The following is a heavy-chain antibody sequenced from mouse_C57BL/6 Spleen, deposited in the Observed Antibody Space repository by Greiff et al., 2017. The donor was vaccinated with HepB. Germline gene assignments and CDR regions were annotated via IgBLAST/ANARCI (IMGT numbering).Heavy chain of an antibody. D-gene: IGHD1-1*02. CDR3: ERYMVDDIDY. CDR1: GFTFTDYY. J-gene: IGHJ2*01. V-gene: IGHV7-3*01. CDR2: IRNKANGYTT. Sequence: EVKLMESGGGLVQPGGSLSLSCAASGFTFTDYYMSWVRQPPGKALEWLGFIRNKANGYTTEYSASVKGRFTISRDNSQSILYLQMNAPRAEDSATYYCERYMVDDIDYWGQGTTLTVSS.